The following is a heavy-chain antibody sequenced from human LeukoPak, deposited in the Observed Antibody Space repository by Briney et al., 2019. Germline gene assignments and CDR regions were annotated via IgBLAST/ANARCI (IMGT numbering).Heavy chain of an antibody. J-gene: IGHJ4*02. V-gene: IGHV3-23*01. CDR1: GFXFSSQA. Sequence: PGGSLRLSCGASGFXFSSQAIGWVRQAPGKGLEWVSVISDSGDLTYYADSVKGRFTISRDNSKNTLYLQLNSLRAEDTALYYCAKDARRTNGWYFFDHWGQGTLVTVSS. CDR2: ISDSGDLT. D-gene: IGHD6-19*01. CDR3: AKDARRTNGWYFFDH.